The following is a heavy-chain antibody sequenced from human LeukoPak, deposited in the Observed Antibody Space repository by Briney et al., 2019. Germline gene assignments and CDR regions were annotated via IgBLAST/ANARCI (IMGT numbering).Heavy chain of an antibody. CDR2: ISGSGGST. Sequence: PGGSLRLSCAASGFTFSSYGMSWVRQAPGKGLEWVSAISGSGGSTYYADSVKGRFTISRDNSKNTLYLQMNSLRAEDTAVYYCATLGNTAMPNYYFDYWGQGTLVTVSS. J-gene: IGHJ4*02. CDR3: ATLGNTAMPNYYFDY. D-gene: IGHD5-18*01. CDR1: GFTFSSYG. V-gene: IGHV3-23*01.